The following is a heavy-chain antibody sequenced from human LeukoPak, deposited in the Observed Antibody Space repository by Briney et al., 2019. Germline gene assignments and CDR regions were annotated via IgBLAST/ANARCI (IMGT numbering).Heavy chain of an antibody. CDR2: ISSSSSYI. Sequence: PGGSLRLSCAVSGFTFSSYNMNWVRQAPGKGLEWVSSISSSSSYIYYADSVKGRFTISRDNAKNSLYLQMNSLRAEDTAVYYCARGTTSRALDVSDIWGQGTMVTVSS. V-gene: IGHV3-21*01. CDR1: GFTFSSYN. CDR3: ARGTTSRALDVSDI. J-gene: IGHJ3*02. D-gene: IGHD1-7*01.